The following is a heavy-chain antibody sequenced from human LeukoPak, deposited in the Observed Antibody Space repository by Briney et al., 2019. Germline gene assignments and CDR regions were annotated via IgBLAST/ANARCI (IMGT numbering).Heavy chain of an antibody. J-gene: IGHJ4*02. CDR1: GFTVRSNY. CDR2: IHSGDTA. D-gene: IGHD4-17*01. Sequence: GGSLRPSCAASGFTVRSNYMSWVRQAPGKGLEWVSVIHSGDTAYYADSVKGIFTISRDNSKNTLYLQMNNLRAEDTAVYYCARVAGDYAEYYFDFWGQGTLVTVSS. CDR3: ARVAGDYAEYYFDF. V-gene: IGHV3-66*01.